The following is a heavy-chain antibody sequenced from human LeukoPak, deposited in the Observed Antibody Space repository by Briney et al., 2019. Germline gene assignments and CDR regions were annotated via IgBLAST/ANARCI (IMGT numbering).Heavy chain of an antibody. V-gene: IGHV1-69*04. CDR2: IIPILGIA. D-gene: IGHD1-14*01. CDR1: GGTFSSYA. Sequence: SVKVSCKASGGTFSSYAISWVRQAPGQGLEWMGRIIPILGIANYAQKFQGRVTITADKSTSTAYMELSSLRSEDTAVYYCARDLKVGTGDYWGQGALVTVSS. J-gene: IGHJ4*02. CDR3: ARDLKVGTGDY.